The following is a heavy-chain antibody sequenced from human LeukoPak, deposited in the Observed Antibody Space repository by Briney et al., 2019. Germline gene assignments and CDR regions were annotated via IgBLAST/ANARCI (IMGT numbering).Heavy chain of an antibody. CDR3: ARALQTSGQYYPRY. CDR1: GFSFSDYT. D-gene: IGHD3-22*01. V-gene: IGHV3-21*01. J-gene: IGHJ4*02. Sequence: GGSLRLSCAASGFSFSDYTMYWVRQAPGKGLEWISSISRSSTYIHYADSVKGRFTISRDNAKNSLYLQMNSLRAEDTAFYYCARALQTSGQYYPRYWGQGTLVIVSS. CDR2: ISRSSTYI.